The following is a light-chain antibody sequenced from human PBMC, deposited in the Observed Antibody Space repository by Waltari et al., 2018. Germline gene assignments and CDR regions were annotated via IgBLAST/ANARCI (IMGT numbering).Light chain of an antibody. CDR1: QDLDNW. V-gene: IGKV1-13*02. CDR2: GAS. Sequence: AIQVTQSPSSLSASVGDRVTITCRVSQDLDNWLAWYQQKPGKAPNLLIYGASVLESGVPSRFSGSGSGTDFTLTISSLQPEDFATYYCQQLHSYPRAFGGGTKVESK. J-gene: IGKJ4*01. CDR3: QQLHSYPRA.